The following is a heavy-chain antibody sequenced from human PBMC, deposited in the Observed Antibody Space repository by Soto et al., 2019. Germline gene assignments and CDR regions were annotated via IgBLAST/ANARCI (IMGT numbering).Heavy chain of an antibody. Sequence: QVQLVESGGGVVQPGRSLTLSCAASGFTCNNYGMHWVRQAPGKGLEWVAMLSHDGTIAYYGDSVRGRFTVSRDESKNPHYLQMNSLRPEDTAVYYCARDWGSSGWFNWFDSWGQGTLVTVSS. CDR2: LSHDGTIA. J-gene: IGHJ5*01. V-gene: IGHV3-30*03. CDR1: GFTCNNYG. CDR3: ARDWGSSGWFNWFDS. D-gene: IGHD6-19*01.